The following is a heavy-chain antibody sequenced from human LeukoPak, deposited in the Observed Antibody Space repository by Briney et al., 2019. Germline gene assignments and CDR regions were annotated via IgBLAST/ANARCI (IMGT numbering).Heavy chain of an antibody. V-gene: IGHV1-2*02. J-gene: IGHJ6*02. D-gene: IGHD1-26*01. CDR3: ATLVGATTVHYYYYYGMDV. Sequence: ASVKVSCKASGYTFTGYYMHLVRQAPGQGLEWMGWINPNSGGTNYAQKFQGRVTMTRDTSISTDYMELSRLRSDDTAVYYCATLVGATTVHYYYYYGMDVWGQGTTVTVSS. CDR2: INPNSGGT. CDR1: GYTFTGYY.